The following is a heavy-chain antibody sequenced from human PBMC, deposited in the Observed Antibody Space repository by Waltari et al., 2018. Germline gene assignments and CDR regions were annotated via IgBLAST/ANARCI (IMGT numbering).Heavy chain of an antibody. Sequence: QVQLVQSGAEVKKPGASVKVSCKASGYTFTSYGISWVRQPPGQGLEWMGWTSAYNGNTNYAQKLQGRVTMTTDTTTSTAYMERRSLISDDTAGYYWASLGSITGKGYYYGMDVWGQGTTVTVSS. D-gene: IGHD1-20*01. CDR1: GYTFTSYG. J-gene: IGHJ6*02. CDR3: ASLGSITGKGYYYGMDV. CDR2: TSAYNGNT. V-gene: IGHV1-18*01.